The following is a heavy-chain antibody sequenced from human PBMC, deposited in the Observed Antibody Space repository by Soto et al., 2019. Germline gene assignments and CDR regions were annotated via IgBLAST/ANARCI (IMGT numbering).Heavy chain of an antibody. CDR3: ARDRCSSTSCRLDI. V-gene: IGHV1-2*04. CDR1: GYTFTGYY. J-gene: IGHJ3*02. D-gene: IGHD2-2*01. CDR2: INPNSGGT. Sequence: ASVKVSCKASGYTFTGYYMHWVRQAPGQGLEWMGWINPNSGGTNYAQKFQGWVTMTRDTSISTAYMELSRLRSDDTAVYYCARDRCSSTSCRLDISGPGTILTV.